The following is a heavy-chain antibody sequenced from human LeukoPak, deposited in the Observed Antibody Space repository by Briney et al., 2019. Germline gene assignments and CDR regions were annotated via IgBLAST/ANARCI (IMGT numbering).Heavy chain of an antibody. CDR1: GFTFDGYA. D-gene: IGHD6-25*01. J-gene: IGHJ6*02. CDR2: ISWNSGTI. V-gene: IGHV3-9*01. CDR3: AKAALGGGYYNGMDV. Sequence: GGSLRLSCAASGFTFDGYAMHWVRHAPGKGLEWVSGISWNSGTIGHADSVKGRFTISRDNAKNSLYLQMNSLRPEDTALYYCAKAALGGGYYNGMDVWGQGTTVTVSS.